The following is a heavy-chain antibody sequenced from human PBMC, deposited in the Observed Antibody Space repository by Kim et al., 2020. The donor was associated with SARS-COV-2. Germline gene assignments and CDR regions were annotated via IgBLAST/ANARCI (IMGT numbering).Heavy chain of an antibody. CDR2: SYI. CDR3: AGDENGMDV. V-gene: IGHV3-21*01. J-gene: IGHJ6*02. Sequence: SYIHYEDSVKGRFTIARENAENSLYLQMTRLRAEDTAVYYCAGDENGMDVWGQGTTVTVSS.